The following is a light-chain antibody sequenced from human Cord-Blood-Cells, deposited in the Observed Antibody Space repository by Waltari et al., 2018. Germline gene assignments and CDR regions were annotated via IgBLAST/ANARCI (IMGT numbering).Light chain of an antibody. V-gene: IGLV2-8*01. J-gene: IGLJ3*02. CDR1: SSDVGGYTY. CDR2: EVS. Sequence: QSALTQPPYASGSPGQSVTISCTGTSSDVGGYTYVSWNQQHPGKAPKLMIYEVSKRPSGVPDRFSGSKSGNTASLTVSGLQAEDEADYYCSSYAGSNNWVFGGGTKLTVL. CDR3: SSYAGSNNWV.